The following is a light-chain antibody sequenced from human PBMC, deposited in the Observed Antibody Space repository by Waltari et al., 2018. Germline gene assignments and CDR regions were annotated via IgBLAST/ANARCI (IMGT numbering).Light chain of an antibody. CDR3: SSYEGSDSYV. CDR2: EVR. CDR1: SRDVGAYDY. Sequence: QSALTHPPSASGSPGQSVPISCTGTSRDVGAYDYVSWYQQYPGNAPRLLIYEVRKRPSGVPDRFSGSKSGNTASLTVSGLQAEDEADYYCSSYEGSDSYVFGSGTKVTV. V-gene: IGLV2-8*01. J-gene: IGLJ1*01.